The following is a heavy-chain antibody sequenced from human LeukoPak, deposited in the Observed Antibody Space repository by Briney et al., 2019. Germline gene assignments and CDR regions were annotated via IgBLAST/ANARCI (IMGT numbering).Heavy chain of an antibody. V-gene: IGHV3-48*04. D-gene: IGHD1-26*01. CDR1: GFTFSSYG. CDR2: ISSSGTTI. CDR3: ARDREWELLSDY. Sequence: PGRSLRLSCAASGFTFSSYGMHWVRQAPGKGLEWVSYISSSGTTIYHADSVKGRFTISRDNAKNSLYLQMNSLRAEDTAVYYCARDREWELLSDYWGQGTLVTVSS. J-gene: IGHJ4*02.